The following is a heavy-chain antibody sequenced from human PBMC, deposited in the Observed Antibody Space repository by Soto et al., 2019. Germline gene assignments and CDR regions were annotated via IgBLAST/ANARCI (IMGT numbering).Heavy chain of an antibody. V-gene: IGHV3-7*01. D-gene: IGHD5-12*01. J-gene: IGHJ4*02. CDR3: ARGGYTGSVYY. CDR1: GFTFGDFY. Sequence: EVQLVESGGGLVQPGGSLRLSCAASGFTFGDFYMSWVRQAPGKGLEWVANINRDGSEKYYVDSVKGRFTISRDNAMNSLYLQMNSLRAEDMAVYYCARGGYTGSVYYWCQGTLVTVSS. CDR2: INRDGSEK.